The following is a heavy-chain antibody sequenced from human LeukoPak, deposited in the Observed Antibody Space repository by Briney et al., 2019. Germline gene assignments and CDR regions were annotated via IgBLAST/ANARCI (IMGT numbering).Heavy chain of an antibody. J-gene: IGHJ4*02. CDR1: GFTFSSYG. V-gene: IGHV3-33*01. CDR2: IWYDGSNK. CDR3: ARDRFGGYCSGGSCFYFDY. Sequence: GGSLRLSCAASGFTFSSYGMHWVRQAPGKGLEWVAVIWYDGSNKYYADSVKGRFTISRDNSKNTLYLQMNSLRAEDTAVYYCARDRFGGYCSGGSCFYFDYWGQGTLVTVSS. D-gene: IGHD2-15*01.